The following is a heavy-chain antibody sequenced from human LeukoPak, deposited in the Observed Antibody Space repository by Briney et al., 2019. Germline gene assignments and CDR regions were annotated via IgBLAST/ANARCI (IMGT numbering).Heavy chain of an antibody. J-gene: IGHJ4*02. CDR3: ARHGYYVFDY. Sequence: GGSLRLSCTASGFTFGDYAMSWFRQAPGKGLEWLANIKEDGHEKYYVDSVQGRFTISRDNAKNSLFLQMDSLRAEDTAVYFCARHGYYVFDYWGQGTLVTVSS. CDR1: GFTFGDYA. CDR2: IKEDGHEK. V-gene: IGHV3-7*01. D-gene: IGHD4-17*01.